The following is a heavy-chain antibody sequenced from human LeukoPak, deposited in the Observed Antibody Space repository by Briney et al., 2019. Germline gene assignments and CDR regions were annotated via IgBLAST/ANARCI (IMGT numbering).Heavy chain of an antibody. J-gene: IGHJ4*02. CDR3: ARGRHSGSSSFDY. CDR2: IIPIFGTA. V-gene: IGHV1-69*05. D-gene: IGHD5-12*01. Sequence: ASVKVSRKASGGTFSSYAISWVRQAPGQGLEWMGGIIPIFGTANYAQKFQGRVTITTDESTSTAYMELSSLRSEDTAVYYCARGRHSGSSSFDYWGQGTLVTVSS. CDR1: GGTFSSYA.